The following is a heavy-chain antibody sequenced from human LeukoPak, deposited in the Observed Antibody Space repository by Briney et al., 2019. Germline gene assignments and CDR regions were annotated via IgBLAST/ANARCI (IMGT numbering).Heavy chain of an antibody. CDR1: GFTVSNNY. CDR2: IYSGGDT. J-gene: IGHJ4*02. Sequence: GGSLTLSCAASGFTVSNNYMSWVRQAPGKGLEGVSIIYSGGDTYYADSLKGRFSISRDNSKNTLYLQMNSLRAEDTAVYYCTTVSSRRFDYWGQGTLVTVSS. V-gene: IGHV3-66*01. CDR3: TTVSSRRFDY.